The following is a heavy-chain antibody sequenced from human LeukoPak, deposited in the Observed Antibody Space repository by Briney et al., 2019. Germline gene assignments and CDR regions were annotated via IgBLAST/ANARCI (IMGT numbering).Heavy chain of an antibody. J-gene: IGHJ6*03. D-gene: IGHD1-26*01. CDR1: GFTFSSYA. CDR3: ARGRRLPSGSHHYYYYYMDV. CDR2: ISYDGSNK. V-gene: IGHV3-30-3*01. Sequence: PGRSLRLSCAASGFTFSSYAMHWVRQAPGKGLEWVAVISYDGSNKYYADSVKGRFTISRDNSKNTLYLQMNSLRAEDTAVYYCARGRRLPSGSHHYYYYYMDVWGKGTTVTVSS.